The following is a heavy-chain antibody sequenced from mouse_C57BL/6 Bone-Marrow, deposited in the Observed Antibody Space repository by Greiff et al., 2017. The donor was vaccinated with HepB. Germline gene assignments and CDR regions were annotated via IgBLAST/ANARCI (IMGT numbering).Heavy chain of an antibody. Sequence: VQLQQPGAELVMPGASVKLSCKASGYTFTSYWMHWVKQRPGQGLEWIGEIDPSDSYTNYNQKFKGKSTLTVDKSSSTAYMQLSSLTSEDSAVYCCARAPYRPWYFDVWGTGTTVTVSS. J-gene: IGHJ1*03. CDR1: GYTFTSYW. CDR2: IDPSDSYT. D-gene: IGHD2-12*01. CDR3: ARAPYRPWYFDV. V-gene: IGHV1-69*01.